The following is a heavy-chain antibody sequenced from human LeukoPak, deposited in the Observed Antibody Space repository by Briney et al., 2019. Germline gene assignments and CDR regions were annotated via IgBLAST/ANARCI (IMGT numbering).Heavy chain of an antibody. D-gene: IGHD3-10*01. CDR3: ARIGITMVRGVDY. J-gene: IGHJ4*02. Sequence: PSETLSLTCTVSGGSISSSSYYWGWIRQPPGKGLEWIGSIYYSGSTYYNPSLKSRVTISLDTSKNQFSLKLSSVTAADTAVYYCARIGITMVRGVDYWGQGTLVTVSS. V-gene: IGHV4-39*07. CDR2: IYYSGST. CDR1: GGSISSSSYY.